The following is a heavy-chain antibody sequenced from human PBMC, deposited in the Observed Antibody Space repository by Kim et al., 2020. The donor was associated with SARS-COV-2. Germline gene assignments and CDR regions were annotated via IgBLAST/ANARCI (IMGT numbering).Heavy chain of an antibody. CDR2: INPNSGGT. CDR1: GYTFTGYY. V-gene: IGHV1-2*02. D-gene: IGHD1-26*01. CDR3: ARANLWGKWELLFDY. J-gene: IGHJ4*02. Sequence: ASVKVSCKASGYTFTGYYMHWVRQAPGQGLEWMGWINPNSGGTNYAQKFQGRVTMTRDTSISTAYMELSRLRSDDTAVYYCARANLWGKWELLFDYWGQGTLVTVSS.